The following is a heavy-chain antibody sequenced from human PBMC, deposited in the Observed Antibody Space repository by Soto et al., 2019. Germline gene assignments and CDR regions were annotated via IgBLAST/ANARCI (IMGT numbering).Heavy chain of an antibody. CDR3: ARDIVVVPAPSTQPYYYYYYGMDV. CDR1: GYTFTSYG. D-gene: IGHD2-2*01. J-gene: IGHJ6*02. Sequence: QVQLVQSGAEVKKPGASVKVSCKASGYTFTSYGISWVRQAPGQGLEWMGWFSAYNGNTNYAQKLQGRVTMTTDTSTSTAYMELRRRRSDDTAVYYCARDIVVVPAPSTQPYYYYYYGMDVWGQGATVTVSS. V-gene: IGHV1-18*01. CDR2: FSAYNGNT.